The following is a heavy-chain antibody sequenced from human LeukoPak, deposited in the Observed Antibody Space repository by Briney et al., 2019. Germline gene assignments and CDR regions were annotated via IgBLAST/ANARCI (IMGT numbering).Heavy chain of an antibody. CDR1: GFTFSSYS. V-gene: IGHV3-21*01. J-gene: IGHJ3*02. CDR3: ARAHSIVVARRGAFDI. Sequence: GGSLRLSCAASGFTFSSYSMNWVRQAPGKGLEWVSSISSGSNYIYYADSVKGRFTISRDNAKNSLYLQMNSLRAEDTAVYYCARAHSIVVARRGAFDIWGQGTMVTVSS. CDR2: ISSGSNYI. D-gene: IGHD3-22*01.